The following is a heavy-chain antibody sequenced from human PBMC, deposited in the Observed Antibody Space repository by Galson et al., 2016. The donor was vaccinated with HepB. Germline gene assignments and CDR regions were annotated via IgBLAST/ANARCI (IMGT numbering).Heavy chain of an antibody. CDR1: GYSFTSYV. CDR3: ARVGPLPPDAFDI. J-gene: IGHJ3*02. CDR2: MNAGNGNT. V-gene: IGHV1-3*01. Sequence: SVKVSCKASGYSFTSYVMHWVRQAPGQRLEWMGWMNAGNGNTKCSQKFQGRVTVTRDTSASTAYMDLSSLRSEDTAIYYCARVGPLPPDAFDIWGHGTMVTVSS.